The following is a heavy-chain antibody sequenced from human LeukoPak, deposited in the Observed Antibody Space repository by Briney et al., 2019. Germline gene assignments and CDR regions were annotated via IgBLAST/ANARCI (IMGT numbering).Heavy chain of an antibody. D-gene: IGHD5-18*01. CDR3: ATESVRGYRSGPFLDL. J-gene: IGHJ3*01. V-gene: IGHV3-74*01. CDR1: GFTFSDYW. CDR2: LNNDGSST. Sequence: GGSLRFSCAASGFTFSDYWMHWVRQAPGKGLVWVARLNNDGSSTFYADSVKGRFAISRDNAKNTLYLQMNSLRPEDTAVYYCATESVRGYRSGPFLDLWGQGTMVTVS.